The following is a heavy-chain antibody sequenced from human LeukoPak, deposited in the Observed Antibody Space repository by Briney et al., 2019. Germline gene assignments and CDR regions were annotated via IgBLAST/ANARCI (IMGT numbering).Heavy chain of an antibody. CDR1: GNSSGVYY. V-gene: IGHV4-34*01. CDR2: INHSGST. CDR3: AGSRFDWLFYTIHIDN. J-gene: IGHJ4*02. Sequence: SETLSLTCTVSGNSSGVYYWCWVRQRAGEGLWWVGEINHSGSTNYNTSLKSRVTLSVETSVKKFSLNLRSVAGADTTVYYFAGSRFDWLFYTIHIDNWGQETPVTVSS. D-gene: IGHD3-9*01.